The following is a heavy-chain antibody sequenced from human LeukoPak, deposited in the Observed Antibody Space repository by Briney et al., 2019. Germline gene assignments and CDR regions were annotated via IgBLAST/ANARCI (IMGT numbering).Heavy chain of an antibody. CDR3: ATIFEF. CDR2: IKQDAGEI. V-gene: IGHV3-7*01. J-gene: IGHJ4*02. D-gene: IGHD1-14*01. Sequence: GGPLRLSCAASGFTLSGYWMSWVRLLPGKGLEWVANIKQDAGEIRYVDSVKGRFTISRDNAKNTLNLQMNSLRVEDTAVYYCATIFEFWGQGILVTVSS. CDR1: GFTLSGYW.